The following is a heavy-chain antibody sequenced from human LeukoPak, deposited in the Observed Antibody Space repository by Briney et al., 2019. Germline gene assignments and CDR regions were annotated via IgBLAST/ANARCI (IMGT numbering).Heavy chain of an antibody. J-gene: IGHJ5*02. CDR3: AKGSSSWYSRSGFDP. Sequence: PGRSLRLSCAASGFTFSSYGMHWVRQAPGKGLEWVAVISYDGSNKYYADSVKGRFTISRDNSKNTLYLQMNSPSAEDTDVYYCAKGSSSWYSRSGFDPSGQGTLVTASS. D-gene: IGHD6-13*01. CDR2: ISYDGSNK. CDR1: GFTFSSYG. V-gene: IGHV3-30*18.